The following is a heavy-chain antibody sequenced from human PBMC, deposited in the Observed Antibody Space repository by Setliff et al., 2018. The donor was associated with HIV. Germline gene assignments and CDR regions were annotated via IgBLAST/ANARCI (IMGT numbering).Heavy chain of an antibody. CDR1: GFTFSSYS. CDR3: AREGIAAAGSYSYGFGQIDY. CDR2: ISSSSSTI. D-gene: IGHD6-13*01. J-gene: IGHJ4*02. Sequence: GGSLRFSCAASGFTFSSYSMNWVRQAPGKGLEWVSYISSSSSTIYYADSVKGRFTISRDNAKNSLYLQMNSLRAEDTAVYYCAREGIAAAGSYSYGFGQIDYWGQGTLVTVSS. V-gene: IGHV3-48*01.